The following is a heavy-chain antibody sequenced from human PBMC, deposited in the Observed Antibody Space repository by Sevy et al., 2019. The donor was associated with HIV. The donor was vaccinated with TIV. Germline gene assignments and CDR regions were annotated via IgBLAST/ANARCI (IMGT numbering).Heavy chain of an antibody. CDR1: GFTFSKYS. J-gene: IGHJ4*02. CDR2: LSFGCGEI. Sequence: GGSLRLSCAASGFTFSKYSMSWVRQPPGKGLEWVSTLSFGCGEINYDDSVKGRFTISRDNSKTSVYLQMNNLSAEDTAVYYCAREGCTKPHDYWGQGTLVTVSS. V-gene: IGHV3-23*01. CDR3: AREGCTKPHDY. D-gene: IGHD2-8*01.